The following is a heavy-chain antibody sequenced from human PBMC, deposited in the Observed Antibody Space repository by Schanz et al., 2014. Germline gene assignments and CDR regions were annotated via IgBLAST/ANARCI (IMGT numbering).Heavy chain of an antibody. CDR3: ARGGAYRSPSPVFYFDY. Sequence: QVLLVQSGAEVKKPGASVKVSCKASGYRFIGYYVHWVRQAPGQGLEWMGVINPSGVSTSSAQEFQGRVTMTRDTSTGTLQMELSSLRSEDTAVYYCARGGAYRSPSPVFYFDYWGQGTLVTVSS. CDR1: GYRFIGYY. V-gene: IGHV1-46*01. CDR2: INPSGVST. D-gene: IGHD6-6*01. J-gene: IGHJ4*02.